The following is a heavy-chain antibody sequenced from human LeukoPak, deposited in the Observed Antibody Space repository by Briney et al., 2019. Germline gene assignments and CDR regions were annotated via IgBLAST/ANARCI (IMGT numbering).Heavy chain of an antibody. D-gene: IGHD3-10*01. J-gene: IGHJ6*02. V-gene: IGHV3-30-3*01. CDR1: GFTFSSYA. Sequence: GRSLRLSCAASGFTFSSYAMHWVRQAPGKGLEWVAVISYDGSNKYYADSVKGRFTISRDNSKNTLYLQMNSLRAEDTAVYYCARDLPITMVRGVTLYYYYGMDVWGQGTTVTVSS. CDR3: ARDLPITMVRGVTLYYYYGMDV. CDR2: ISYDGSNK.